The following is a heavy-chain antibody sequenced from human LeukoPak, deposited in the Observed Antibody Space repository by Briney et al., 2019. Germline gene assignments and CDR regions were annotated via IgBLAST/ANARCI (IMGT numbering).Heavy chain of an antibody. CDR2: ISSQVALT. CDR1: GFTFSIYG. Sequence: GVCLRLSCAASGFTFSIYGMSWVRQAPGKGLEWVSFISSQVALTSHAHSVKGRFTISRDNYESTLYLQMNILRAEDTAKYYCTKDRPNYYGSNGHYYRQNGDFWGQGTLVTVSS. CDR3: TKDRPNYYGSNGHYYRQNGDF. J-gene: IGHJ4*02. V-gene: IGHV3-23*01. D-gene: IGHD3-22*01.